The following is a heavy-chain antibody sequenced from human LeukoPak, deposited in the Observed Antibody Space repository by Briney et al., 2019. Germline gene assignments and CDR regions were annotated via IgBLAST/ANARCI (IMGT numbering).Heavy chain of an antibody. V-gene: IGHV3-23*01. D-gene: IGHD3-22*01. CDR3: AKGSSGYFADL. CDR1: LFIFNNYG. CDR2: ISNDGGGT. J-gene: IGHJ5*02. Sequence: PGGSLRLSCAASLFIFNNYGLIWVRQAPGRGLECVSAISNDGGGTQYADFVKARFTISRDNSKHTLFLQMNSLRAEDTALYYCAKGSSGYFADLWGQGTLVTISS.